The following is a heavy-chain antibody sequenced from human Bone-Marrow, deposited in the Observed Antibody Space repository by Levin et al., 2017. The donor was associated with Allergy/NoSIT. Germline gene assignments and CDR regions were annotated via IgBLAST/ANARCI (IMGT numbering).Heavy chain of an antibody. CDR2: IYPGDSDT. CDR3: ARPSVAGIRGYYYYYMDV. V-gene: IGHV5-51*01. Sequence: KVSCKGSGYSFTSYWIGWVRQMPGKGLEWMGIIYPGDSDTRYSPSFQGQVTISADKSISTAYLQWSSLKASDTAMYYCARPSVAGIRGYYYYYMDVWGKGTTVTVSS. CDR1: GYSFTSYW. J-gene: IGHJ6*03. D-gene: IGHD6-19*01.